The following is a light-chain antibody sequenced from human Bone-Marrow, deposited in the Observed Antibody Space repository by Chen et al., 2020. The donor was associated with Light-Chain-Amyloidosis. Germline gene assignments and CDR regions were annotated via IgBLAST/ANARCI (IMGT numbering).Light chain of an antibody. CDR2: VVD. J-gene: IGLJ3*02. V-gene: IGLV6-57*01. CDR1: SGSIATND. CDR3: QSYQGSSQGV. Sequence: NFMLTPSHSVSQAPGKTVSISCTSSSGSIATNDVQWYQQRPGSSPTTVIYVVDQRPYGVPDRFSGSFDRSSNSASLTISGLKTEDEADYYCQSYQGSSQGVFGGGTKLTVL.